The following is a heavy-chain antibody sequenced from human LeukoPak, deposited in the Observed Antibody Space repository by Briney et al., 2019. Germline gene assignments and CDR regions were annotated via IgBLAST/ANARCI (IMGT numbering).Heavy chain of an antibody. CDR1: GYRFTSYG. Sequence: ASVRVSCKASGYRFTSYGISWVRQAPGQGLEWMGWISAYNGNTNYAQKLQGRVTMTTDTSTSTAYMELRSLRSDDTAVYYCARGGDGDILTGLVFDYWGQGTLVTVSS. J-gene: IGHJ4*02. CDR2: ISAYNGNT. V-gene: IGHV1-18*01. D-gene: IGHD3-9*01. CDR3: ARGGDGDILTGLVFDY.